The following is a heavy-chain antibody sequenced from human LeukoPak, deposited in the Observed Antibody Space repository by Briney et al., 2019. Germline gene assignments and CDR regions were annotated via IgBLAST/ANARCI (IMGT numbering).Heavy chain of an antibody. CDR3: ARDNGVLLYYYYMDV. Sequence: GGSLRLSCAASGFTFSSYGMSWVRQAPGKGLVWVSRINSDGINTSYADSVKGRFTISRDNSKNTLYLQMNSLRAEDTAVYYCARDNGVLLYYYYMDVWGKGTTVTVSS. V-gene: IGHV3-74*01. CDR2: INSDGINT. CDR1: GFTFSSYG. D-gene: IGHD3-10*01. J-gene: IGHJ6*03.